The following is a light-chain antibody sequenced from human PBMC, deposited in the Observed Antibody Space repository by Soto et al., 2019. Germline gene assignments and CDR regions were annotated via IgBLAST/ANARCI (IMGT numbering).Light chain of an antibody. CDR1: SSDVGGYNY. V-gene: IGLV2-14*01. Sequence: QSALTQPASVSGSPGQSITISCTGTSSDVGGYNYVSWYQQHPGKAPKLMIYDVSNRPSGVSNRFSGSKSGNTASLTISGLQAEVEADYYCSSYTSSSTNYVFGTGTKVTVL. J-gene: IGLJ1*01. CDR2: DVS. CDR3: SSYTSSSTNYV.